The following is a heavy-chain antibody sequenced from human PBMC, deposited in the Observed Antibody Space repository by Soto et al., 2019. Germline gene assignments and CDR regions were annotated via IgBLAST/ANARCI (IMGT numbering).Heavy chain of an antibody. Sequence: SETLSLTCIVSGASISTGGYSWSWIRQPPGKGPEWIGYIYGSGRTYYKPSLKSRASISMDKSRNQFSVRLTSVTAADTAVYFCARGDRYSGSFSDYFDPWGQGTLVTVSS. CDR3: ARGDRYSGSFSDYFDP. D-gene: IGHD1-26*01. CDR1: GASISTGGYS. CDR2: IYGSGRT. J-gene: IGHJ5*02. V-gene: IGHV4-30-2*01.